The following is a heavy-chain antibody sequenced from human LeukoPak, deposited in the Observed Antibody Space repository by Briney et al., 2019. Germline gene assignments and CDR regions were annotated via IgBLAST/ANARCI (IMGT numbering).Heavy chain of an antibody. CDR2: ITHSGYGT. J-gene: IGHJ4*02. D-gene: IGHD3-22*01. CDR1: GFVFSSLD. Sequence: GGSLRLSCAASGFVFSSLDMAWVRQAPGKGLEWVSAITHSGYGTYYADSVKGRFTISRDNSKNTLYLQMNSLRAEDTAVYFCARGHYESSGYYLGYWGQGTLATVSS. V-gene: IGHV3-23*01. CDR3: ARGHYESSGYYLGY.